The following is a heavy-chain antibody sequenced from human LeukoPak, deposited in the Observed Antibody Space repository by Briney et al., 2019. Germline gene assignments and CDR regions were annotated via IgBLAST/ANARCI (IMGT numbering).Heavy chain of an antibody. J-gene: IGHJ3*02. Sequence: SETLSLTCTVSGGSIIGNNHYWGWTRQPPGKGLEWFGSIPYSGGTAYNPSLRSRVTISVDTSKNQFSLKVNSVTAADTAVYYCAREVEYYDSSGYRPHAFDIWGQGTLVTAST. V-gene: IGHV4-39*02. CDR2: IPYSGGT. CDR1: GGSIIGNNHY. D-gene: IGHD3-22*01. CDR3: AREVEYYDSSGYRPHAFDI.